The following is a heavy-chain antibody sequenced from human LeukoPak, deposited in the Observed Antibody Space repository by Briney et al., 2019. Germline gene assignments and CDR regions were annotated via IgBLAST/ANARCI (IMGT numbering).Heavy chain of an antibody. J-gene: IGHJ4*02. D-gene: IGHD6-6*01. CDR3: ARRGPSLSLTARRYLNY. CDR1: GASTSHLF. V-gene: IGHV4-4*07. Sequence: NPSETLSLTSTVYGASTSHLFSSWIRPPAAEVLEWNGRIYTSGVTNYNSSAKSRVTMSVDRSKRQSTLKLTSVTATATPDYYFARRGPSLSLTARRYLNYWGRGLLVTVSS. CDR2: IYTSGVT.